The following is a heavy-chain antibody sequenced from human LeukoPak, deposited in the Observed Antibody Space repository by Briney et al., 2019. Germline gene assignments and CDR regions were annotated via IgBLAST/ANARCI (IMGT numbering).Heavy chain of an antibody. CDR1: GGSFSGYY. Sequence: HSETLSLTCAVYGGSFSGYYWSWIRQPPGKGLEWIGEINHSGSTNYNPSLKSRVTLSVDTSKNQFSLKLSSVTAADTAVYYCARGPSGNSRFDYWGQGTLVTVSS. J-gene: IGHJ4*02. CDR3: ARGPSGNSRFDY. D-gene: IGHD4-23*01. CDR2: INHSGST. V-gene: IGHV4-34*01.